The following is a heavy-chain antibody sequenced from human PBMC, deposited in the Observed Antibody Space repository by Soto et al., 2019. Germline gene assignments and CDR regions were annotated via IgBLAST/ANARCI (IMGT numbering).Heavy chain of an antibody. Sequence: GGSLRLSCAASGFTFSSYAMSWVRQAPGKGLEWVSAISGSGGSTYYADSVKGRFTISRGNSKNTLYLQMNSLRAEDTAVYYCAKVGSGELSGGMDVWGQGTTVTVSS. D-gene: IGHD3-10*01. CDR1: GFTFSSYA. V-gene: IGHV3-23*01. CDR3: AKVGSGELSGGMDV. J-gene: IGHJ6*02. CDR2: ISGSGGST.